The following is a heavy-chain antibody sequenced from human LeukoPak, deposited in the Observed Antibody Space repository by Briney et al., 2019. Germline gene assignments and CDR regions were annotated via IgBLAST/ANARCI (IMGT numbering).Heavy chain of an antibody. CDR1: GGTFSSYA. D-gene: IGHD6-13*01. J-gene: IGHJ3*02. V-gene: IGHV1-69*04. Sequence: SVKVSCKASGGTFSSYAISWVRQAPGQGLEWMGRIIPIPGIANYAQKFQGRVTITADKSTSTAYMELSSLRSEDTAVYYCARGSLSSRGAFDIWGQGTMVTVSS. CDR2: IIPIPGIA. CDR3: ARGSLSSRGAFDI.